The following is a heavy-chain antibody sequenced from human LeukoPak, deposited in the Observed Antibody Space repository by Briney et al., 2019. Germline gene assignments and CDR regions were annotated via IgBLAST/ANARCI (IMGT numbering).Heavy chain of an antibody. J-gene: IGHJ3*02. CDR2: IYYSGST. V-gene: IGHV4-59*01. CDR1: GGSISSYY. D-gene: IGHD1-1*01. CDR3: ARDRSFDWNDSDAFDI. Sequence: SETLSLTCTVSGGSISSYYWSWIRQPPGKVLEWIGYIYYSGSTNYNPSLKSRVTISVDTSKNQFSLKLSSVTAADTAVYYCARDRSFDWNDSDAFDIWGQGTMVTVSS.